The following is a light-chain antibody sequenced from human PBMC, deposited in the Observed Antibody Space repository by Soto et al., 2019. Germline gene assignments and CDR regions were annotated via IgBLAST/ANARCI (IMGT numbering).Light chain of an antibody. CDR1: QTVNRSY. CDR2: GAS. J-gene: IGKJ5*01. CDR3: QRGGSSPIT. Sequence: EIVLTQSPGTLSLSPGLRATLSCRASQTVNRSYLAWYQQRPGQAPRLLIYGASSRATGIPERFSGSGSGPEFTLTISRLEAEDFAVYYCQRGGSSPITCGQGTRREIK. V-gene: IGKV3-20*01.